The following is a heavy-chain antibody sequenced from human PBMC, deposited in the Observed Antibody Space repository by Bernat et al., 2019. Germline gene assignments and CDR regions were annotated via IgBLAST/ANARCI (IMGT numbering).Heavy chain of an antibody. D-gene: IGHD2-15*01. V-gene: IGHV3-15*01. CDR3: TTMGGYCSGGSCYWGLDY. CDR1: GFTFSNAW. J-gene: IGHJ4*02. Sequence: EVQLVESGGGLVKPGGSLRLSCAASGFTFSNAWMSWVRQAPGKGLEWVGRIKSKTDGGTTDYAAPVKGRFTISRDDSKNTLYLQMNSLKTEDTAVDYCTTMGGYCSGGSCYWGLDYWGQGTLVTVSS. CDR2: IKSKTDGGTT.